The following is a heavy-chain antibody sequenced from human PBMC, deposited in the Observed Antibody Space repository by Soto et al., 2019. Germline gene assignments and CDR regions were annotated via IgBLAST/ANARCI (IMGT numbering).Heavy chain of an antibody. V-gene: IGHV3-7*05. CDR2: IKQDGSEK. Sequence: GGSLRLSCAASGFTFSSYWMSWVRQAPGKGLEWVANIKQDGSEKYYVDSVKGRFTISRDNAKNSLYLQMNSLKAEDTAVYYCARDHFFRDYGDYDYYYGMDVWGQGTTVTVSS. D-gene: IGHD4-17*01. CDR3: ARDHFFRDYGDYDYYYGMDV. J-gene: IGHJ6*02. CDR1: GFTFSSYW.